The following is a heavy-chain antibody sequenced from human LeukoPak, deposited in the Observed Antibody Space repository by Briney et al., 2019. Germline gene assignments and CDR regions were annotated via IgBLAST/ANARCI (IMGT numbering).Heavy chain of an antibody. CDR3: VRDFSCSGGSCPLFDS. Sequence: GGSLRLSCAASGFTVSSNYMSWVRQAPGKGLEWVSVIYSGAGTYYADSVKGRFTISRDNSENTLYLQMSSLRAEDTAIYYCVRDFSCSGGSCPLFDSWGQGTLVSVSS. CDR1: GFTVSSNY. J-gene: IGHJ4*02. V-gene: IGHV3-53*01. CDR2: IYSGAGT. D-gene: IGHD2-15*01.